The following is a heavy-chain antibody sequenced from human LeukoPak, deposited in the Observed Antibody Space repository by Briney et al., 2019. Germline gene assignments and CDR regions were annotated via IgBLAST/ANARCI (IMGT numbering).Heavy chain of an antibody. CDR3: AKTQISSDGYSYGYYAFDI. V-gene: IGHV3-23*01. CDR1: GFTFSSYA. Sequence: PGGSLRLSCAASGFTFSSYAMSWVRQAPGKGLEWVSAISGSGGSTYYADSVKGRFTISRDNSKNTLYLQMNSLRAEDTAVYYCAKTQISSDGYSYGYYAFDIWGQGTMVTVSS. J-gene: IGHJ3*02. D-gene: IGHD5-18*01. CDR2: ISGSGGST.